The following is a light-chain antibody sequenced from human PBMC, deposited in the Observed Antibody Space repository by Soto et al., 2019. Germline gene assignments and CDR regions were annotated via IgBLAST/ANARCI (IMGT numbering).Light chain of an antibody. CDR2: DVS. CDR1: SSDVGGYNY. V-gene: IGLV2-11*01. Sequence: QSALTQPRSVSGSPGQSVTISCTGTSSDVGGYNYVSWYQQHPGKAPKLMIYDVSKRPSGVPDRFSGSKSDNTAALTISGLKAEDEADYCCCSYAGSSTLAFGGETTLTVL. CDR3: CSYAGSSTLA. J-gene: IGLJ2*01.